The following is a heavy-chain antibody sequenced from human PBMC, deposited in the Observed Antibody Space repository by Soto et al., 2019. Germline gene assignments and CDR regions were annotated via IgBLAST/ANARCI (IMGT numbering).Heavy chain of an antibody. CDR1: GFTFSNYA. J-gene: IGHJ4*02. CDR2: ISGSGGRS. D-gene: IGHD3-16*01. CDR3: AKAYFVWSSEQPYYFDD. Sequence: EVQLLDSGGGLVQPGGSLRLSCAASGFTFSNYAMTWVRQGPGKGLEWVSGISGSGGRSYYADSVKGRFTISRDNSKSTLYLQMNSLRAEDTAVYYCAKAYFVWSSEQPYYFDDWGQGTLFTVAS. V-gene: IGHV3-23*01.